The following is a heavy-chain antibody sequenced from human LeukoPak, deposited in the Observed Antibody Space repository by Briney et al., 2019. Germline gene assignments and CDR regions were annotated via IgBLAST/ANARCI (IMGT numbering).Heavy chain of an antibody. J-gene: IGHJ6*03. Sequence: SETLSLTCAVSGGSISSYYWSWIRQPPGKGLEWIGYIHYSGSTHYNPSLKSRVTISVDTSKNQVSLKLRSVTAADTAVYYCARATEGYAGGPGYSYYYYMDVWGKGTTVTISS. CDR2: IHYSGST. CDR1: GGSISSYY. D-gene: IGHD5-12*01. V-gene: IGHV4-59*01. CDR3: ARATEGYAGGPGYSYYYYMDV.